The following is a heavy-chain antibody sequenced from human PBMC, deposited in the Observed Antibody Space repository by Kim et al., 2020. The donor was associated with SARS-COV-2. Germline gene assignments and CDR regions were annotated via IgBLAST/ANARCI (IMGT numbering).Heavy chain of an antibody. D-gene: IGHD3-22*01. CDR2: IFYSGST. CDR3: ATEAARRYYYDSSGNFDN. J-gene: IGHJ4*02. Sequence: SETLSLTCTVSGGSVSSGGYYWSWIRQPPGKGLEWIGYIFYSGSTNYNPSLKSRVTISLDTSKNQFSLKLSSVTASDTAVCYCATEAARRYYYDSSGNFDNWGQGTLVAVSS. CDR1: GGSVSSGGYY. V-gene: IGHV4-61*08.